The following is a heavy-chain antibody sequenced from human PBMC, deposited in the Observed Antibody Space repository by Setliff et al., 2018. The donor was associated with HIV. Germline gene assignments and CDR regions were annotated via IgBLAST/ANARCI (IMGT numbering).Heavy chain of an antibody. CDR1: GFNFKTYG. D-gene: IGHD1-26*01. V-gene: IGHV3-48*01. J-gene: IGHJ6*03. CDR2: IGSSNHGI. CDR3: KVGITARGEDNYYYHMDV. Sequence: LRLSCAASGFNFKTYGMTWVRQAPGKGLDWVAHIGSSNHGIHYTASVQGQFTVSRDDFISTAYLHMSSLKPEDTAVYYCKVGITARGEDNYYYHMDVWGKGTTVTVSS.